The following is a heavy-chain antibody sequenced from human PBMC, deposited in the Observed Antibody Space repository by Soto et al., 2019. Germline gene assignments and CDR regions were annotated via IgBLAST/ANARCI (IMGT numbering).Heavy chain of an antibody. V-gene: IGHV1-3*01. D-gene: IGHD2-2*01. J-gene: IGHJ6*02. Sequence: GASVKVSCKASGYTFTSYAMHWVRQAPGQRLEWMGWINAGNGNTKYSQKFQGRVTITRDTSASTAYMELSSLRSEDTAVYYCARVSLSTFYYYYGMDVWGPGTTVTVSS. CDR1: GYTFTSYA. CDR3: ARVSLSTFYYYYGMDV. CDR2: INAGNGNT.